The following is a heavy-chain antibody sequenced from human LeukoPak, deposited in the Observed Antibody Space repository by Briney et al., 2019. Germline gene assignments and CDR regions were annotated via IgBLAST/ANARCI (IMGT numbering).Heavy chain of an antibody. Sequence: ASVKVSCKASGGTFSSYAISWVRQAPGQGLEWMGGIIPIFGTANYAQKFQGRVTITTDESTSTAYMELSSLRSEDTAVYYCAIGAEMATIRYFQHWGQGTLVTVSS. CDR3: AIGAEMATIRYFQH. J-gene: IGHJ1*01. D-gene: IGHD5-24*01. CDR2: IIPIFGTA. CDR1: GGTFSSYA. V-gene: IGHV1-69*05.